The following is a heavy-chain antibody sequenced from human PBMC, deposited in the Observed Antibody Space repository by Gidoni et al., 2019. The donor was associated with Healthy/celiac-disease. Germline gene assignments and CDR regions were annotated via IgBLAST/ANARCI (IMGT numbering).Heavy chain of an antibody. D-gene: IGHD4-17*01. CDR3: TKFGDYGDFDY. V-gene: IGHV3-23*01. Sequence: VQLLDSGGGLVQPGGSLRLSCVASGFPFSRYAMSWVRQAPGKGLEWVSGISSSSGSTYYADSLEGRFTISRDNSENTLYLQMNSLRAEDTAVYYCTKFGDYGDFDYWGQGTLVTVSS. CDR2: ISSSSGST. J-gene: IGHJ4*02. CDR1: GFPFSRYA.